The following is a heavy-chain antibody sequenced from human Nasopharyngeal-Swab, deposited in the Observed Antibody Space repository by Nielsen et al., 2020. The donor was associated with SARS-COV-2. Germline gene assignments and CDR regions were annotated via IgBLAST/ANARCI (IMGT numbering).Heavy chain of an antibody. V-gene: IGHV3-7*01. CDR3: AREAPIGYCSSTSCYTGNAFDI. CDR1: GFTFSSYW. Sequence: GGSLRLSCAASGFTFSSYWMSWVRQAPGEGLEWVANIKQDGSEKYYVDSVKGRFTISRDNAKNSLYLQMNSLRAEDTAVYYCAREAPIGYCSSTSCYTGNAFDIWGQGTMVTVSS. CDR2: IKQDGSEK. D-gene: IGHD2-2*02. J-gene: IGHJ3*02.